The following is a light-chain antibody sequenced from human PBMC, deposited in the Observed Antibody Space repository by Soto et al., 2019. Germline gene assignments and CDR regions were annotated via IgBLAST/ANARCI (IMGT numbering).Light chain of an antibody. J-gene: IGLJ2*01. CDR2: DVT. Sequence: QSALTQPPSASGSPGQSVAISCTGTSSDVGGYNYVSWYQQHPGKAPKLMIYDVTQRPSGVPDRFSGSKSGNTASLTVSGLQAEDEADYFCSSFAASNSVVFGGGTKLTVL. V-gene: IGLV2-8*01. CDR1: SSDVGGYNY. CDR3: SSFAASNSVV.